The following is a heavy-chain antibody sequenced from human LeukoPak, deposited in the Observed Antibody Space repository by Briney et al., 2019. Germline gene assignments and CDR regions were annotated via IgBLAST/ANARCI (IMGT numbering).Heavy chain of an antibody. CDR1: GFTFSSYA. J-gene: IGHJ4*02. V-gene: IGHV3-23*01. Sequence: PGGSLRLSCAASGFTFSSYAMSWVRQAPGKGLEWVSGISGSGGSTYYADSVKGRFTISRDNSKNTLYLQMNSLRPEDTAVYYCARVGYYNVNYFDYWGQGTLVTVSS. CDR3: ARVGYYNVNYFDY. D-gene: IGHD3-9*01. CDR2: ISGSGGST.